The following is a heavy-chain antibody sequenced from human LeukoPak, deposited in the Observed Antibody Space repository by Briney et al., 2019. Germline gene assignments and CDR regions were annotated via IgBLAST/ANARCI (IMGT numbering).Heavy chain of an antibody. V-gene: IGHV4-59*01. CDR1: GGSIRSYY. Sequence: SETLSLTCTVSGGSIRSYYWSWIRQPPGKGLEWIGHIHYSGSTNYNPSLKSRVTISIDTSKNQFSLKLSSVTAADTAVYYCAREGSTDAFDIWGQGTMVTVSS. D-gene: IGHD2-2*01. J-gene: IGHJ3*02. CDR3: AREGSTDAFDI. CDR2: IHYSGST.